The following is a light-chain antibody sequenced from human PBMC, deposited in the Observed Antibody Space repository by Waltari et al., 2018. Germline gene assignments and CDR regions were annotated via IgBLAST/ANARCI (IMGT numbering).Light chain of an antibody. CDR2: WAS. J-gene: IGKJ3*01. Sequence: DIVMTQSPDSLAVSLGERATINCKSSQSVLYSSNNKNYLALYQQKPGQPPKLLIYWASTRVSGVPDRFSGSGSGTDFTLTISSLQAEDVAVYYCQQYYSIPITFGPGTKVDIK. CDR3: QQYYSIPIT. CDR1: QSVLYSSNNKNY. V-gene: IGKV4-1*01.